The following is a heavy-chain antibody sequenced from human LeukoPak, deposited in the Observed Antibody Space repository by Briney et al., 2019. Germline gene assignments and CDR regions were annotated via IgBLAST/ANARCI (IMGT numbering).Heavy chain of an antibody. CDR2: INHSGST. J-gene: IGHJ5*02. CDR3: ARGLHWFDP. CDR1: GGSFSGYY. Sequence: SETLSLTCAAYGGSFSGYYWSWIRQPPGKGLEWIGEINHSGSTNYNPSLKSRVTISVDTSKNQFSLKLGSVTAADTAVYYCARGLHWFDPWGQGTLVTVSS. V-gene: IGHV4-34*01.